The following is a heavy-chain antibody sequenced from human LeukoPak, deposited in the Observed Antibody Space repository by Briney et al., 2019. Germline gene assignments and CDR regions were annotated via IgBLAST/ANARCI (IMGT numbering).Heavy chain of an antibody. V-gene: IGHV3-7*01. CDR3: ARTTSITCYEY. D-gene: IGHD2-2*01. CDR1: GFTFSSYW. CDR2: IKQDGREK. Sequence: GGSLRLSCAASGFTFSSYWMTWVRQAPGKGLEWVANIKQDGREKKYVDSVKGRFTISRDNAKNSLYLQMNSLRADDTAVYYCARTTSITCYEYWGQGTLVTVTS. J-gene: IGHJ4*02.